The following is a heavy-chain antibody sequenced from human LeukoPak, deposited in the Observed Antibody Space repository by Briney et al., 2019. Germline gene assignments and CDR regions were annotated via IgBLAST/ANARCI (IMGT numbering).Heavy chain of an antibody. CDR2: IYTSGST. D-gene: IGHD6-19*01. Sequence: PSETLSLTCSVSGGSISTYYWSWIRQPPGKGLEWIGRIYTSGSTNYNPSLKSRVTMSVDTSKNHLSLKLSSVTAADTAVYYCARDIAVAGTGTFDIWGQGILVTVSS. V-gene: IGHV4-4*07. CDR1: GGSISTYY. J-gene: IGHJ3*02. CDR3: ARDIAVAGTGTFDI.